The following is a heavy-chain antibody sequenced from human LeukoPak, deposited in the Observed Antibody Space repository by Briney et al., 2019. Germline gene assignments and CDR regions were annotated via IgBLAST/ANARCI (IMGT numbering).Heavy chain of an antibody. CDR2: IRSYGVTI. Sequence: GGSLRLSCAASGFTFSDVWMNWVRQAPGKGLEWVGRIRSYGVTIEYDAPVKGRFTISRDDSTATLYLQMNSLKTEDTALYFCSTTKNVASASDFWGQGTLVTVSS. CDR1: GFTFSDVW. J-gene: IGHJ4*02. V-gene: IGHV3-15*01. D-gene: IGHD2-2*01. CDR3: STTKNVASASDF.